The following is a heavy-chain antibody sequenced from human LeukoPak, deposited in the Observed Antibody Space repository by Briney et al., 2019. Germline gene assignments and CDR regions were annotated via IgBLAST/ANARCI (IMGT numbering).Heavy chain of an antibody. CDR1: GYIFTDHF. CDR3: ARGRYRYSYDY. Sequence: ASVRVSCKASGYIFTDHFFHWVRQVPGQGLEWMGWIRPTDGATKVAQKFQGRVTLTRDTSISTVYMEMSGLRFDDTAMYYCARGRYRYSYDYWGQGTLVTVSS. D-gene: IGHD1-26*01. V-gene: IGHV1-2*02. CDR2: IRPTDGAT. J-gene: IGHJ4*02.